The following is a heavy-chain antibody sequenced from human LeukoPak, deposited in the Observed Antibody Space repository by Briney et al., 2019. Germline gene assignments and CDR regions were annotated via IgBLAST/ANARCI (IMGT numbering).Heavy chain of an antibody. CDR1: GGSFSGYY. CDR3: ARVNGYWYYYDSSGYYTFFDY. Sequence: SETLSLTCAVYGGSFSGYYWSWIRQPPGKGLEWIGEINHSGSTIYNPSLKSRVTISVDTSKNQFSLKLSSVTAADTAVYYCARVNGYWYYYDSSGYYTFFDYWGQGTLVTVSS. J-gene: IGHJ4*02. V-gene: IGHV4-34*01. D-gene: IGHD3-22*01. CDR2: INHSGST.